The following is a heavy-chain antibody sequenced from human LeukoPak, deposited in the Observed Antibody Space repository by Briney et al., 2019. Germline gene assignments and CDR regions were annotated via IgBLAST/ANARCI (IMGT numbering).Heavy chain of an antibody. CDR3: AKDIWRLGELSWNPGDY. J-gene: IGHJ4*02. D-gene: IGHD3-16*02. Sequence: GRSLRLSCAASGFTFDDYAMHWVRQAPGKGLEWVSGISWNSGSIGYADSVKGRFTISRDNAKNSLYLQMNSLRAEDTALYYCAKDIWRLGELSWNPGDYWGQGTLVTVSS. CDR2: ISWNSGSI. V-gene: IGHV3-9*01. CDR1: GFTFDDYA.